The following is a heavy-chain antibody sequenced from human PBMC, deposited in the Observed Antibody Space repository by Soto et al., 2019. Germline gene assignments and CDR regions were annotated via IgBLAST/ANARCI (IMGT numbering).Heavy chain of an antibody. CDR2: SRSVAYGGTT. J-gene: IGHJ6*02. CDR1: SA. Sequence: SAWRRCRQAPGKAREGGGFSRSVAYGGTTEYAASVKGRFTISRDDSKSIAYLQMNSPKTEDTAVYYCTRVDSYHSSGYWATDYYGMAVWGQGTRVTLSS. D-gene: IGHD3-22*01. CDR3: TRVDSYHSSGYWATDYYGMAV. V-gene: IGHV3-49*03.